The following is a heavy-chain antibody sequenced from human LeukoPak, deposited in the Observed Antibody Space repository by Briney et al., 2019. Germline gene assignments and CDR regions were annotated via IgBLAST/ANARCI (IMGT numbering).Heavy chain of an antibody. V-gene: IGHV1-18*01. J-gene: IGHJ4*02. CDR3: ARGAELLRVRLTTRFDY. CDR2: ISVYNGNT. Sequence: ASVKVSCKASGYTFTSYGINWVRQAPGQGLEWMGWISVYNGNTNYAQKFQGRVTITADESTSTAYMELSSLRSEDTAVYYCARGAELLRVRLTTRFDYWGQGTLVTVSS. D-gene: IGHD1-26*01. CDR1: GYTFTSYG.